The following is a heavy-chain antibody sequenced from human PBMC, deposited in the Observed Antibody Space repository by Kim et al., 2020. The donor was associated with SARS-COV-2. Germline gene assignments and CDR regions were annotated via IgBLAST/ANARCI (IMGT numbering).Heavy chain of an antibody. D-gene: IGHD3-3*02. V-gene: IGHV4-34*01. J-gene: IGHJ6*02. CDR3: ARFSGNDYYYGMDV. Sequence: NPAPKGRGTISVDTSKNQFSPKLSSVTAADTAVYYCARFSGNDYYYGMDVWGQGTTVTVSS.